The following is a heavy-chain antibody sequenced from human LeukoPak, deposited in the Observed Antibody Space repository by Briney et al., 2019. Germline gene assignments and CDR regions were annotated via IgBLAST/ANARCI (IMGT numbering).Heavy chain of an antibody. V-gene: IGHV4-59*08. J-gene: IGHJ3*02. CDR3: ARPVMPYYYDSSGYPPGAFDI. CDR1: GGSTSSYY. CDR2: IYYSGST. D-gene: IGHD3-22*01. Sequence: PSETLSLTCTVSGGSTSSYYWSWIRQPPGKGLEWIGYIYYSGSTNSNPSLKSRVTISVDTSKNQFSLKLSSVTAADTAVYYCARPVMPYYYDSSGYPPGAFDIWGQGTMVTVSS.